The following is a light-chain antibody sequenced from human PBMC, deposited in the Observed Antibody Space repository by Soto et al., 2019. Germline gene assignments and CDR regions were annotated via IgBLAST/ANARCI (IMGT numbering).Light chain of an antibody. CDR1: QSFSSNY. J-gene: IGKJ2*01. CDR3: HQYGVSPKT. V-gene: IGKV3-20*01. Sequence: EIVLTQSPGTLSLSPGESATLSCRASQSFSSNYLAWYQQKTGQAPRLLISGASSRATGIPDRFSGSGSGTDVTLTISRLEPEDFAVYYCHQYGVSPKTFGQGTKLEMK. CDR2: GAS.